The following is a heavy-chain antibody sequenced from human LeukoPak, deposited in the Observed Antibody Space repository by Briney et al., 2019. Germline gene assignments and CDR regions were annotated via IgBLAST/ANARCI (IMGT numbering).Heavy chain of an antibody. CDR3: ARDMDYPVEYYYYYMDV. D-gene: IGHD3/OR15-3a*01. CDR2: ISSSSSYI. Sequence: GGSLRLSCAASGFTFSSYSMNWVRQAPGKGLDWVSSISSSSSYIYYADSVKGRFTISRDNAKNSLYLQMNSLRAEDTAVYYCARDMDYPVEYYYYYMDVWGKGTTVTVSS. J-gene: IGHJ6*03. V-gene: IGHV3-21*01. CDR1: GFTFSSYS.